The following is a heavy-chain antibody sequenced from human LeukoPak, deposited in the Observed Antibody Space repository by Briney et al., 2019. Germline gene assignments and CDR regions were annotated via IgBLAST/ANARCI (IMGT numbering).Heavy chain of an antibody. J-gene: IGHJ4*02. CDR1: GGTFSSYA. Sequence: ASVTVSCKASGGTFSSYAISWVRQAPGQGLEWMGGIIPIFGTANYAQKFQGRVTITADESTSTAYMELSSLRSEDTAVYYCARGGPTWIQLWLMDYWGQGTLVTVSS. D-gene: IGHD5-18*01. V-gene: IGHV1-69*13. CDR2: IIPIFGTA. CDR3: ARGGPTWIQLWLMDY.